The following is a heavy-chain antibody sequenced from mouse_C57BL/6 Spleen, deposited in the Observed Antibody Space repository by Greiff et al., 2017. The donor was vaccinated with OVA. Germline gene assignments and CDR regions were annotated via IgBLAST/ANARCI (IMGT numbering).Heavy chain of an antibody. CDR2: IDPSDSYT. V-gene: IGHV1-69*01. D-gene: IGHD3-2*02. J-gene: IGHJ2*01. CDR1: GYTFTSYW. Sequence: VQLQQPGAELVMPGASVKLSCKASGYTFTSYWMHWVKQRPGQGLEWIGEIDPSDSYTNYNQKFQGKSALTVDKSSSTAYMQLSSLTSEDSAVYYCAREGQLRLRLDYWGQGTTLTVSS. CDR3: AREGQLRLRLDY.